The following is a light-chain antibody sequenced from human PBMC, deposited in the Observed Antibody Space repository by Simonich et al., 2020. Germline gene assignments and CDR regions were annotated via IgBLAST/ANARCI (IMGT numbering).Light chain of an antibody. CDR3: CSYAGSYTV. J-gene: IGLJ3*02. CDR2: DVS. Sequence: QSALTQPASVSGSPGQSITISCTGTSSDVGSYNLVSWYQQHPGKAPKLIIYDVSNRPAGVPDRFSGSKSGNTASLTISGLQAEDEADYYCCSYAGSYTVFGGGTKLTVL. CDR1: SSDVGSYNL. V-gene: IGLV2-11*01.